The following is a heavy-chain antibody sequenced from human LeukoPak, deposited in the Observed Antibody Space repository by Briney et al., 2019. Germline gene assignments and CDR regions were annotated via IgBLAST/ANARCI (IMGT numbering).Heavy chain of an antibody. D-gene: IGHD6-6*01. CDR2: ISSSSSYI. J-gene: IGHJ4*02. CDR3: AKDGQYSSSSPYYFDY. V-gene: IGHV3-21*01. Sequence: GGSLRLSCAASGFTFSSYRMNWVRQAPGKGLEWVSSISSSSSYIYYADSVKGRFTISRDNAKNSLYLQMNSLRAEDTAVYYCAKDGQYSSSSPYYFDYWGQGTLVTVSS. CDR1: GFTFSSYR.